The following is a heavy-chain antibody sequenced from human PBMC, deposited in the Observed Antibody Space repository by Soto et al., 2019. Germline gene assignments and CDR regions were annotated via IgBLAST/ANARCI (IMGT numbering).Heavy chain of an antibody. CDR2: IVVGSGNT. V-gene: IGHV1-58*01. Sequence: GASVKVSCKASGFTFTSSAVQCVRQARGQRLEWIGWIVVGSGNTNYAQKFQERVTITRDMSTSTAYMELGSLRSEDTAVYYCAASEVGAAFYYYYGMGVWGQGTTVTVSS. CDR1: GFTFTSSA. D-gene: IGHD1-26*01. CDR3: AASEVGAAFYYYYGMGV. J-gene: IGHJ6*02.